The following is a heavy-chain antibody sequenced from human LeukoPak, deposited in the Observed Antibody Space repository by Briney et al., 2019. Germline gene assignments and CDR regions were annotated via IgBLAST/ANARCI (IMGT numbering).Heavy chain of an antibody. CDR1: GGSISSSSYY. V-gene: IGHV4-61*02. J-gene: IGHJ4*02. Sequence: SETLSLTCTVSGGSISSSSYYWSWIRQPAGKGLEWIGRIYTSGSTNYNPSLKSRVTMSVDTSKNQFSLKLSSVTAADTAVYYCARKDSSGPYFDYWGQGTLVTVSS. CDR3: ARKDSSGPYFDY. D-gene: IGHD6-19*01. CDR2: IYTSGST.